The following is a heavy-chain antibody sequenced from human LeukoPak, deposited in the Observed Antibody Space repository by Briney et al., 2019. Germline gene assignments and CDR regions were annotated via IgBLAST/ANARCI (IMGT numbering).Heavy chain of an antibody. Sequence: SETLSLTCTVSGVSIGSDYRTWIRQPPGKGLEYIGYIYYTGGTNYNPSLKSRVTISVDTSKNQFSLKLSSVTAADTAVYFCAKYGNSGWVIDNWGQGTLVTVSS. J-gene: IGHJ4*02. V-gene: IGHV4-59*08. D-gene: IGHD6-19*01. CDR3: AKYGNSGWVIDN. CDR1: GVSIGSDY. CDR2: IYYTGGT.